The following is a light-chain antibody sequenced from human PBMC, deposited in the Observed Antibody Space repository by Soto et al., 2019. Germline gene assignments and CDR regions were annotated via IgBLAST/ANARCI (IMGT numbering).Light chain of an antibody. V-gene: IGKV1-9*01. CDR3: QQLNTYPA. CDR1: QGIGSY. J-gene: IGKJ4*01. Sequence: DLPLTQSPSFLSASVGDRVTITCRASQGIGSYLGWYQQAPGKAPKLLIYGASTLQSGVPSRFSGSGSGTEFTLTLSSLQPEDVATYFCQQLNTYPAFCGGTKVEI. CDR2: GAS.